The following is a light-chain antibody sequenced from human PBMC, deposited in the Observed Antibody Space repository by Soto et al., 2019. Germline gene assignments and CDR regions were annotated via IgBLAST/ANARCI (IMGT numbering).Light chain of an antibody. CDR3: QQYGSSPGM. Sequence: DIQLTPSPSPLSASVGPTLAITFRAIQSISSWLAWYRQKPGKAAKLLIYKASSLESGVPSRFSGSGSETDFTLTISRLEPEDFAVYYCQQYGSSPGMFGQGTKVDIK. J-gene: IGKJ1*01. CDR1: QSISSW. CDR2: KAS. V-gene: IGKV1-5*03.